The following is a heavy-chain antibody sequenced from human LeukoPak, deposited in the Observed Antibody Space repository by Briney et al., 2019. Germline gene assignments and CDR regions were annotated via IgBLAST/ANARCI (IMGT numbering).Heavy chain of an antibody. CDR1: GGSISSGGYY. D-gene: IGHD3-10*01. CDR3: ARDRARGTITYAGFDP. J-gene: IGHJ5*02. CDR2: IYYSGST. V-gene: IGHV4-31*03. Sequence: PSETLSLTCTVSGGSISSGGYYWSWIRQHPGKGLEWIGYIYYSGSTYYNPSLKSRVTISIDTSKNQFSLNLSSVTAADTAVYYCARDRARGTITYAGFDPWGQGTLVTVSS.